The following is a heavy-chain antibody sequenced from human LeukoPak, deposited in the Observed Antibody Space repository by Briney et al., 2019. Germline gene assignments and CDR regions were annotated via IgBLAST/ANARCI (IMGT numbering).Heavy chain of an antibody. Sequence: ASVKVSCKASGYTFTSYAINWVRQAPGQGPELMGRINTYTGNPTYAQGFTGRFVFSFDTSVTTAYLQITGLKAEDTAVYYCARDSGSGLNWFDPWGQGTLVTVSS. CDR2: INTYTGNP. J-gene: IGHJ5*02. D-gene: IGHD3-10*01. CDR3: ARDSGSGLNWFDP. CDR1: GYTFTSYA. V-gene: IGHV7-4-1*02.